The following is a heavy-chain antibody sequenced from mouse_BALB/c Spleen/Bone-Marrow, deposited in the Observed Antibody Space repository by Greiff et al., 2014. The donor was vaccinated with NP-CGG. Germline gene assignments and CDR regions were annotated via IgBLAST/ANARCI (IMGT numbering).Heavy chain of an antibody. J-gene: IGHJ3*01. Sequence: VQLQQPGPGLVKPSQSLSLTCSVTGYSITSGYYWNWIRQFPGNKLEWMGYISYDGSNNYNPSLKNRISITRGTSKNQFFLKLNSVTTEDTATYYCAREGGSRAYWGQGTLVTVSA. CDR2: ISYDGSN. D-gene: IGHD1-1*01. V-gene: IGHV3-6*02. CDR3: AREGGSRAY. CDR1: GYSITSGYY.